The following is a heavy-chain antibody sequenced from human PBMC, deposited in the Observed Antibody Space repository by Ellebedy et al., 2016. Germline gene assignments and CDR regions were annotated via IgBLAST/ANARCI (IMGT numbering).Heavy chain of an antibody. CDR1: GGSVSSHY. V-gene: IGHV4-59*02. J-gene: IGHJ3*02. CDR3: ARTARVPDM. D-gene: IGHD4/OR15-4a*01. CDR2: MYYFGTT. Sequence: SETLSLTCTVSGGSVSSHYWNWIRQPPGRGLEWIGSMYYFGTTNYNSSIRSRVTMSIDTSNNQFSLRLSSVTAADTAVYFCARTARVPDMWGQGTLVTVSS.